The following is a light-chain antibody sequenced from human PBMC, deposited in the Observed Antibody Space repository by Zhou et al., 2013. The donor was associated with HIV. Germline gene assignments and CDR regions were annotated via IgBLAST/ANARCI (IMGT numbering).Light chain of an antibody. CDR3: QQYGTSPLT. CDR1: QSVDSSH. Sequence: EIVLTQSPDTLSLSPGDRATLSCGASQSVDSSHIAWYQQIAGQSPRLLIYAASNRAPGIPDRFSGSGSGTEYSLTIKRLEPEDFAVYFCQQYGTSPLTFGGGTKVEIK. J-gene: IGKJ4*01. V-gene: IGKV3-20*01. CDR2: AAS.